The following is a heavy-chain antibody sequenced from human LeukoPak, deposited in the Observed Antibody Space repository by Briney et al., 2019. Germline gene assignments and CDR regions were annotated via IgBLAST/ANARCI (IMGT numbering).Heavy chain of an antibody. V-gene: IGHV3-30*18. D-gene: IGHD3-10*01. J-gene: IGHJ4*02. CDR1: GLPFSSYA. Sequence: GGPLRPSVEAPGLPFSSYAWSGASRAPGKGRGWGAVISYDGSNKYYADSVKGRFTISRDNSKNTLYLQMNSLRAEDTAVYYCAKSGSRGVRPPYFDYWGQGTLVTVSS. CDR3: AKSGSRGVRPPYFDY. CDR2: ISYDGSNK.